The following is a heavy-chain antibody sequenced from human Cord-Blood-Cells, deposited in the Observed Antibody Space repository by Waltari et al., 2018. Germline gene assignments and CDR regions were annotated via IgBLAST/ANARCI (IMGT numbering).Heavy chain of an antibody. J-gene: IGHJ4*02. V-gene: IGHV1-2*02. D-gene: IGHD3-3*01. CDR2: INPNSGGT. CDR1: GYTFTGYY. Sequence: QVQLVQSGAEVKKPGASVQVSCKASGYTFTGYYMHWVRQAPGQGLEWMGWINPNSGGTNYAQKFQGRVTMTRDTSISTAYMELSRLRSDDTAVYYCARDSTTIFGVVIYYFDYWGQGTLVTVSS. CDR3: ARDSTTIFGVVIYYFDY.